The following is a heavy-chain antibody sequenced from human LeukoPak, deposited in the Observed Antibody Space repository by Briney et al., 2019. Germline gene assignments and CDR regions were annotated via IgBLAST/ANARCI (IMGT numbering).Heavy chain of an antibody. CDR1: GYTFTGYY. J-gene: IGHJ4*02. V-gene: IGHV1-2*02. CDR2: INPNSGGT. Sequence: ASVKVSCKASGYTFTGYYMHWVRQAPGQGLEWMGWINPNSGGTNYAQKFQGRVTMTRDTSTSTVYMELSSLRSEDTAVYYCARDGIGYYYESSGYYYAYWGQGTLVTVSS. CDR3: ARDGIGYYYESSGYYYAY. D-gene: IGHD3-22*01.